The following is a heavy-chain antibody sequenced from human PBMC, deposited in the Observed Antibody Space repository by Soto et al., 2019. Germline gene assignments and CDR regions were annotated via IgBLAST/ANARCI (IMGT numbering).Heavy chain of an antibody. CDR1: GYTFTNSY. Sequence: QVQLVQSGAEVKKPGASVKVSCKASGYTFTNSYIHWVRQAPGPGLEWMALLNPNGGSTNYAQNFQGRVTVTRDTSTSTVYMELHSPTSEDTAVYYCARNLAAGDYWGQGTLVTVSS. CDR2: LNPNGGST. CDR3: ARNLAAGDY. J-gene: IGHJ4*02. V-gene: IGHV1-46*01. D-gene: IGHD6-13*01.